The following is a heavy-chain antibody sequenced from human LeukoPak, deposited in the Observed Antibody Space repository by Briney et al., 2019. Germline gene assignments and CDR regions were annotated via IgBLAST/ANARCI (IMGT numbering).Heavy chain of an antibody. D-gene: IGHD3-22*01. V-gene: IGHV1-2*02. CDR3: ARGLWYYYDSSGYSTRDAFDI. Sequence: GASVKVSCKTSGYTFTGYYMHWVRQAPGQGLEWMGWINPNSGATNYAQKFQGRVTMTRDTSISTAYMELSRLRSDDTAVYYCARGLWYYYDSSGYSTRDAFDIWGQGTMVTVSS. CDR1: GYTFTGYY. CDR2: INPNSGAT. J-gene: IGHJ3*02.